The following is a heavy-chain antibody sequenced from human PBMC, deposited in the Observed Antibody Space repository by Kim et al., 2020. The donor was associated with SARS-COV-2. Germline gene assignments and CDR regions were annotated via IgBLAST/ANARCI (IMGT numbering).Heavy chain of an antibody. J-gene: IGHJ6*02. CDR2: IIPIFGTA. CDR3: ARDLPGGATTYYYGMDV. V-gene: IGHV1-69*06. Sequence: SVKVSCKASGGTFSSYAISWVRQAPGQGLEWMGGIIPIFGTANYAQKFQGRVTITADKSTSTAYMELSSLRSEDTAVYYCARDLPGGATTYYYGMDVWGQGTTVTVSS. CDR1: GGTFSSYA. D-gene: IGHD1-26*01.